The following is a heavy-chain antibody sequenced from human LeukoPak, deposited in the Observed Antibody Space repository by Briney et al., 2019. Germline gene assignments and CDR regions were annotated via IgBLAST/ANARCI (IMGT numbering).Heavy chain of an antibody. V-gene: IGHV4-39*07. J-gene: IGHJ6*02. Sequence: SETLSLTCTVSGDSISGSSYYWSWIRQPPGKGLEWIGEINHSGSTNYNPSLKSRVTISVDTSKNQFSLKLSSVTAADTAVYYCARGYSSGWINRRYYYGMDVWGQGTTVTVSS. CDR3: ARGYSSGWINRRYYYGMDV. CDR1: GDSISGSSYY. D-gene: IGHD6-19*01. CDR2: INHSGST.